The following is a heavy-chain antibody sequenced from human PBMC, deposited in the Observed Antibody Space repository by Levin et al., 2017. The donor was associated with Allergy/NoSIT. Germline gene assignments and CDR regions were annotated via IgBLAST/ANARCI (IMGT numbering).Heavy chain of an antibody. V-gene: IGHV4-39*01. CDR3: ARPMKELWIHPIED. Sequence: SETLSLPFPFSFFSLLLLPSSFFFLLPPPFPFLEWIGNFHYGGNTYYNPSLKSRLTISVDTSKNQFSLKLTPVTAADTAVYYCARPMKELWIHPIEDWGQGTLVTVSS. CDR1: FFSLLLLPSS. D-gene: IGHD2-21*01. J-gene: IGHJ4*02. CDR2: FHYGGNT.